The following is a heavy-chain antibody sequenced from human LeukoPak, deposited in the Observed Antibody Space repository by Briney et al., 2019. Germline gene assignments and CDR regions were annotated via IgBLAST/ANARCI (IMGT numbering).Heavy chain of an antibody. Sequence: SETLSLTCSVSGGSISSDYWSWIRQPPGKGLEWIGYSYYSGTTNYNPSLKSRVTISVDTSKNQFSLKLSSVTAADTAVYYCAREVSRWPYYFDYWGQGTLVTVSS. CDR2: SYYSGTT. J-gene: IGHJ4*02. D-gene: IGHD4-23*01. V-gene: IGHV4-59*12. CDR3: AREVSRWPYYFDY. CDR1: GGSISSDY.